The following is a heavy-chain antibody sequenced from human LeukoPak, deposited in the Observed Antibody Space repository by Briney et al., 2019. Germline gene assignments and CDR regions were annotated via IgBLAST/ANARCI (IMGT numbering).Heavy chain of an antibody. Sequence: GGSLRLSCAASGFTFSSYSMNWVRQAPGKGLEWVSSISSSSSYIYYADSVKGRFTISRDNAKNSLYLQMNGLRAEDTAVYYCARLGCSGSSCYAVGDWFDPWGQGTLVTVSS. CDR2: ISSSSSYI. J-gene: IGHJ5*02. D-gene: IGHD2-15*01. V-gene: IGHV3-21*01. CDR3: ARLGCSGSSCYAVGDWFDP. CDR1: GFTFSSYS.